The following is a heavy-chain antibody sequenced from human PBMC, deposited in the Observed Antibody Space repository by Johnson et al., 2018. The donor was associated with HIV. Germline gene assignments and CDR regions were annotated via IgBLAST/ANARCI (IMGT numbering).Heavy chain of an antibody. Sequence: VQLVESGGGVVQPGGSLRLSCVASGFTFSSYAMSWVRQAPGKGLEWVSAISGSGGSTYYADSVKGRFTISRDNSKNTLFLQMNSLRAEDTAVCYCARPRLTITGTAFDIWGQGTMVTVSS. CDR1: GFTFSSYA. CDR2: ISGSGGST. J-gene: IGHJ3*02. CDR3: ARPRLTITGTAFDI. D-gene: IGHD1-20*01. V-gene: IGHV3-23*04.